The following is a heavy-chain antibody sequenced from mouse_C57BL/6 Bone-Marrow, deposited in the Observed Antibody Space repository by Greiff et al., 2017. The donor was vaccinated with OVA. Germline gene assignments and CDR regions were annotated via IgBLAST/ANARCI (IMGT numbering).Heavy chain of an antibody. CDR3: ASYYYGSTSYWYFDV. Sequence: EVKLMESGAELVKPGASVKLSCTASGFNIKDYYMHWVKQRTEQGLEWIGRIDPEDGETKYAPKFQGKATITADTSSNTAYLQLSSLTSEDTAVYYCASYYYGSTSYWYFDVWGTGTTVTVSS. V-gene: IGHV14-2*01. CDR1: GFNIKDYY. CDR2: IDPEDGET. D-gene: IGHD1-1*01. J-gene: IGHJ1*03.